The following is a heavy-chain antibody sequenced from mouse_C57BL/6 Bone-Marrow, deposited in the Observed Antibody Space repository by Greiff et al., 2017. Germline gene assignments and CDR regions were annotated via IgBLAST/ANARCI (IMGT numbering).Heavy chain of an antibody. CDR1: GYTFTGYW. D-gene: IGHD3-2*02. Sequence: VQLMESGAELMKPGASVKLSCKATGYTFTGYWIEWVKQRPGHGLEWIGEILPGSGSTNYNEKFKGKVTFTADTSSNTAYMQLSSLTTEDSAMYYCARESGQLRLHYAMDYWGQGTSVTVSS. V-gene: IGHV1-9*01. CDR2: ILPGSGST. CDR3: ARESGQLRLHYAMDY. J-gene: IGHJ4*01.